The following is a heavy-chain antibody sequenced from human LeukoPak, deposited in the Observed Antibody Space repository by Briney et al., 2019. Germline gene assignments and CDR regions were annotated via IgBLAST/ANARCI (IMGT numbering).Heavy chain of an antibody. D-gene: IGHD3-3*01. CDR1: GFTFSSYW. CDR3: ARGEGDFWSGYYTFYYYYGMDV. V-gene: IGHV3-7*01. CDR2: ITQDGSEK. Sequence: GGSLRLSCAASGFTFSSYWMSWVRQAPGKGLEWVANITQDGSEKYYVDSVKGRFTISRDNAQNTLYLQMNSLRAEDTAVYYCARGEGDFWSGYYTFYYYYGMDVWGQGTTVTVSS. J-gene: IGHJ6*02.